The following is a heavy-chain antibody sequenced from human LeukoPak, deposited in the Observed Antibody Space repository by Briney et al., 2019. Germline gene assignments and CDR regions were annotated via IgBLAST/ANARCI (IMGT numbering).Heavy chain of an antibody. Sequence: GASVKVSCKASGYRFTSYDMHWGRQARGQGGEWMGIINPSGGSTSYAQRFQGRVAMTRDTSTTTVYMEVNSLTSEDTAVYFCARDGPTAAPFDYWGQGTLVTVSS. CDR3: ARDGPTAAPFDY. CDR1: GYRFTSYD. CDR2: INPSGGST. J-gene: IGHJ4*02. D-gene: IGHD2-2*01. V-gene: IGHV1-46*01.